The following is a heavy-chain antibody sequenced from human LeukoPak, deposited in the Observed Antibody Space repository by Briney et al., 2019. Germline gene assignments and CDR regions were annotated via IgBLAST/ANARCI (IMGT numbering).Heavy chain of an antibody. CDR1: GFAFSIYE. D-gene: IGHD5-12*01. CDR3: AKDAYSGYDYPNY. CDR2: ISSSGSYI. Sequence: GGSLRLSCTASGFAFSIYEMDWVRQAPGKGLEWVSYISSSGSYIQYAESVKGRFTISRDNAEKSLFLQMNSLRDEDTAVYYCAKDAYSGYDYPNYWGQGTLVTVSS. V-gene: IGHV3-48*03. J-gene: IGHJ4*02.